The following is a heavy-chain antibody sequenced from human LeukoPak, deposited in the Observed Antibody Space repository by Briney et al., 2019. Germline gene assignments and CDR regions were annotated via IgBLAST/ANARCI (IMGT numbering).Heavy chain of an antibody. CDR2: IYYSGST. V-gene: IGHV4-59*01. J-gene: IGHJ4*02. CDR1: GGSISSYY. D-gene: IGHD6-13*01. CDR3: ARGLTRYSSSWYGY. Sequence: SETLSLTCTVSGGSISSYYWSWIRQPPGKGLEWIGYIYYSGSTSYNPSLKSRVTISVDTSKNQFSLKLRSVTAADTAVYYCARGLTRYSSSWYGYWGQGTLVTVSS.